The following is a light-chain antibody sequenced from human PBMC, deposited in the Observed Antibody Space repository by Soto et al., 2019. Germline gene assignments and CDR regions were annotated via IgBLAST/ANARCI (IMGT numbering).Light chain of an antibody. CDR1: QSVSSY. V-gene: IGKV3-11*01. J-gene: IGKJ3*01. Sequence: IELTQSPATLSLSPGERATLSCRASQSVSSYLAWYQQKPGQAPRLLIYDASNRATGIPARFSGSGSGTDFTLTISSLEPEDFAVYYCQQRSNWPPFFGPGTKVDIK. CDR3: QQRSNWPPF. CDR2: DAS.